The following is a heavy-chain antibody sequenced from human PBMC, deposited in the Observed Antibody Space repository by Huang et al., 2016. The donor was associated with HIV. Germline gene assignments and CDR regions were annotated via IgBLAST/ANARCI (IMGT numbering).Heavy chain of an antibody. V-gene: IGHV4-39*01. CDR2: IHRSGTA. D-gene: IGHD2-2*01. Sequence: QLQLQESGPGLVKPSQNLSLTCTVFGGSVSSRNYYWAWIRQAPGKGLEWIGSIHRSGTAYYNRALKRRVSMIVDKTKNQLSLEVTSATAADSAIYYCARQGGDCTSISCYLSWFDPWGQGTLVTVSS. CDR1: GGSVSSRNYY. CDR3: ARQGGDCTSISCYLSWFDP. J-gene: IGHJ5*02.